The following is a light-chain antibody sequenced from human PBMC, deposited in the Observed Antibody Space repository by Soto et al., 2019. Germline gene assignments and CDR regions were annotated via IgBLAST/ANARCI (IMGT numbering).Light chain of an antibody. CDR1: HDIRSD. CDR2: GAS. Sequence: EIVMTQSPVTLSVSPGERATLSCRASHDIRSDLAWYQQKPGQAPRLLMYGASIRATGIPARFSGSGSGTDFTLTISSLQSEDLAVYYCPQYINWTFGQGTKLEIK. J-gene: IGKJ1*01. CDR3: PQYINWT. V-gene: IGKV3-15*01.